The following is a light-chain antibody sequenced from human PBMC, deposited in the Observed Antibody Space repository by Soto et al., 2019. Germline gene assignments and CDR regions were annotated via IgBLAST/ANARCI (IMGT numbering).Light chain of an antibody. CDR2: DAS. V-gene: IGKV1D-13*01. J-gene: IGKJ4*01. Sequence: AIQLTQSPSSLSASVGDRVTITCWASQDISTLFAWYQQKPGKAPKLLIYDASSLESGVPSRFSGSGSGADFTLTISSLQPEDFATYYCQQFYDYPLTFGGGTKVDIK. CDR3: QQFYDYPLT. CDR1: QDISTL.